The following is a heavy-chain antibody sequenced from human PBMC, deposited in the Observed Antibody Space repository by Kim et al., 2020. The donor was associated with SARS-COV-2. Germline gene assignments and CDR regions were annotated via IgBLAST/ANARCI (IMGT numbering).Heavy chain of an antibody. CDR3: ARVPAAHDY. V-gene: IGHV5-10-1*01. Sequence: YTNYSPPFQGHVTISADKSISTAYLQWSSLKASDTAMYYCARVPAAHDYWGQGTLVTVSS. J-gene: IGHJ4*02. D-gene: IGHD2-2*01. CDR2: YT.